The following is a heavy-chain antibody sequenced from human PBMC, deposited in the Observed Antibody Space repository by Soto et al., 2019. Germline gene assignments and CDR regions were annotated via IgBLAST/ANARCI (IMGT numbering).Heavy chain of an antibody. CDR1: GFTCTDYA. CDR2: ISYDGGKK. V-gene: IGHV3-30-3*01. J-gene: IGHJ6*02. CDR3: ARDTYLDTSGPTYYYYYGIDV. Sequence: QVQLVESWGGVVQPGRSLRLSCAASGFTCTDYALHWVRHAPGKGLECVAVISYDGGKKYYADSVKGRFTISRDNSKNTVYRQMTSLRVEDTSVYYCARDTYLDTSGPTYYYYYGIDVWGQGTTVTVSS. D-gene: IGHD3-22*01.